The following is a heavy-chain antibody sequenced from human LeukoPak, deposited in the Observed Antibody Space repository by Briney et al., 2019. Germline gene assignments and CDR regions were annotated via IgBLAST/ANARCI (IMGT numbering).Heavy chain of an antibody. CDR3: ARAGSSSWGYSWFDP. Sequence: TSETLSLTCTVSGGSISSYYWSWIRQPPGKGLEGIGYIYYSGSTNYNPSLKSRVTISVDTSKNQFSLKLSSVTAADTAVYYCARAGSSSWGYSWFDPWGQGTLVTVSS. J-gene: IGHJ5*02. V-gene: IGHV4-59*01. CDR1: GGSISSYY. D-gene: IGHD6-13*01. CDR2: IYYSGST.